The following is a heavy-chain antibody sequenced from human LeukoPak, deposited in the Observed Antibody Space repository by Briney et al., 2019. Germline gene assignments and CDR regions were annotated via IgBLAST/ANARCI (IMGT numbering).Heavy chain of an antibody. CDR3: AREDYGWGSYYPDY. D-gene: IGHD3-10*01. CDR1: GGTFSSYA. CDR2: IIPIFGTA. Sequence: SVKVSCKASGGTFSSYAISWVRQAPGQGREWMGGIIPIFGTANYAQKFQGRVTITADESTSTAYMELSSLRSEDTAVYYCAREDYGWGSYYPDYWGQGTMVTVSS. J-gene: IGHJ4*02. V-gene: IGHV1-69*13.